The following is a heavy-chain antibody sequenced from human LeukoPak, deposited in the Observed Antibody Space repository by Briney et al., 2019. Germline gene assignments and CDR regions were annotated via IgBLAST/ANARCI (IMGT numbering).Heavy chain of an antibody. CDR1: GGSISSGSYY. Sequence: SETLSLTCTVSGGSISSGSYYWSWIRQPPGKGLEWIGYIYYSGSTNYNPSLKSRVTISVDTSKNQFSLKLSSVTAADTAVYYCARDLGYYYDSSGYYDYWGQGTLVTVSS. CDR3: ARDLGYYYDSSGYYDY. V-gene: IGHV4-61*01. J-gene: IGHJ4*02. CDR2: IYYSGST. D-gene: IGHD3-22*01.